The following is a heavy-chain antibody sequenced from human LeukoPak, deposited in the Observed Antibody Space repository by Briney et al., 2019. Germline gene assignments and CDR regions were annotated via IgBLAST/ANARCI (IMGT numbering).Heavy chain of an antibody. D-gene: IGHD6-19*01. CDR1: GGSISSYY. Sequence: SETLSLTCTVSGGSISSYYWSWIRQPPGKRLEWIGYIYYSGSTNYNPSLKSRVTISVDTSKNQFSLKLSSVTAADTAVYYCARVGFGSGWYNWFDPWGQGTLVTVSS. J-gene: IGHJ5*02. CDR2: IYYSGST. V-gene: IGHV4-59*01. CDR3: ARVGFGSGWYNWFDP.